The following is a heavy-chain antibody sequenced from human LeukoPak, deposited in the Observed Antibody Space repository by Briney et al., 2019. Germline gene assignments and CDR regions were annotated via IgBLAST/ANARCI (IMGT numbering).Heavy chain of an antibody. Sequence: ASETLSLTCAVYGGSFSGYYRSWIRQPPGKGLEWIGEINHSGSTNYNPSLKSRVTISVDTSKNQFSLKLSSVTAADTAVYYCARDGHSSGWPRGEYNWFDPWGQGTLVTVSS. J-gene: IGHJ5*02. CDR2: INHSGST. CDR1: GGSFSGYY. V-gene: IGHV4-34*01. CDR3: ARDGHSSGWPRGEYNWFDP. D-gene: IGHD6-19*01.